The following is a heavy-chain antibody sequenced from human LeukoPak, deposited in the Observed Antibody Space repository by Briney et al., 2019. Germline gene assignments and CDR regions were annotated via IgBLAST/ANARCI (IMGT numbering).Heavy chain of an antibody. V-gene: IGHV1-69*04. J-gene: IGHJ4*02. CDR2: IIPILGIA. D-gene: IGHD6-13*01. Sequence: VASVKVSCKASGGTFSSYAISWVRQAPGQGLEWMGRIIPILGIANYAQKFQGRVTITADKSTSTAYMELSSLRSEDTAVYYCARWVTIRGIAAAGLSYWGQGTLVTVSS. CDR1: GGTFSSYA. CDR3: ARWVTIRGIAAAGLSY.